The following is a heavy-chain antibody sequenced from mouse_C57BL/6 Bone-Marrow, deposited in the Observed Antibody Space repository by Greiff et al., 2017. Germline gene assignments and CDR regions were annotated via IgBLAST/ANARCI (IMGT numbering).Heavy chain of an antibody. V-gene: IGHV1-19*01. CDR3: AREYYGLEGFAY. J-gene: IGHJ3*01. CDR1: GYTFTDYY. Sequence: EVQLQQSGPVLVKPGASVKMSCKASGYTFTDYYMNWVKQSHGKSLEWIGVINPYNGGTSYNQKFKGKATLTVDKSSSTAYMELNSLTSEDSAVYYCAREYYGLEGFAYWGQGTLVTVSA. CDR2: INPYNGGT. D-gene: IGHD1-1*01.